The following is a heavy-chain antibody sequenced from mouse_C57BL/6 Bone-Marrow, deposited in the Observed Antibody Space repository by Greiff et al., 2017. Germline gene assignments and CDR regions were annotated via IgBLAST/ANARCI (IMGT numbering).Heavy chain of an antibody. J-gene: IGHJ3*01. CDR1: GYTFTDYE. V-gene: IGHV1-15*01. CDR2: IDPETGGT. D-gene: IGHD2-10*02. Sequence: VQLQESGAELVRPGASVTLSCKASGYTFTDYEMHWVKQTPVHGLEWIGAIDPETGGTAYNQKFKGKATLTVDKSSSTAYMQLSSLTSEDSAVYYCASPSGRSWFAYWGQGTLVTVSA. CDR3: ASPSGRSWFAY.